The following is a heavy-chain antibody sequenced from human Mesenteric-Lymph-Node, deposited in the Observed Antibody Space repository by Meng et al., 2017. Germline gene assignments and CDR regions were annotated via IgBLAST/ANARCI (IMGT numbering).Heavy chain of an antibody. D-gene: IGHD5-12*01. CDR2: INDGGT. V-gene: IGHV4-61*02. J-gene: IGHJ4*02. Sequence: SETLSLTCTVSGGSISSISTYSYYWNWIRQPAGKELEWIGRINDGGTNYNPSLKSRVTISVDTSKKQFSLKLSSVTAADTAVYYCARDSGYEYFDYWGQGMLVTVSS. CDR3: ARDSGYEYFDY. CDR1: GGSISSISTYSYY.